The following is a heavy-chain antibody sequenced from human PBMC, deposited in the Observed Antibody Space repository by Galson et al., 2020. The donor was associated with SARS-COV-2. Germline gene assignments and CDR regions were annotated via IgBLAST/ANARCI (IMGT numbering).Heavy chain of an antibody. CDR1: GYFFTSFG. CDR2: ISAYNGYT. D-gene: IGHD3-16*02. V-gene: IGHV1-18*01. J-gene: IGHJ4*02. Sequence: ASVTVSCKTSGYFFTSFGISWVRQAPGQGLEWMGWISAYNGYTNYAQKFQGRVTLTTDTSTGTGYLELRSLRSDDTAMYYCARDEHVSSGLYRDFDYWGQGTLVTVSS. CDR3: ARDEHVSSGLYRDFDY.